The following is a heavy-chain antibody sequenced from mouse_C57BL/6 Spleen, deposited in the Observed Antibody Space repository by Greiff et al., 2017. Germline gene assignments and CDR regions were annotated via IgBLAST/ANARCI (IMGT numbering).Heavy chain of an antibody. CDR2: IYPGDGDT. V-gene: IGHV1-82*01. CDR3: ARDAPDY. CDR1: GYAFSSSW. Sequence: QIQLQQSGPELVKPGASVKISCKASGYAFSSSWMNWVKQRPGKGLEWIGRIYPGDGDTNYNGKFKGKATLTADKSSSTAYMQLSSLTSEDSAVYFCARDAPDYWGQGTTLTVSS. J-gene: IGHJ2*01.